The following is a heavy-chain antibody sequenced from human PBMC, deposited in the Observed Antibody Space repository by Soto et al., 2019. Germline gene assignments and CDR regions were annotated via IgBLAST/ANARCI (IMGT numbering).Heavy chain of an antibody. CDR1: GFTFSSYS. J-gene: IGHJ4*02. D-gene: IGHD6-13*01. Sequence: GGSLRLSCAASGFTFSSYSMNWVRQAPGKGLEWVSYISSSSSTIYYADSVKGRFTISRDNAKNSLYLQMNSLRAEDTAVYYWARGLPPYSSSWYFDYWGQGTLVTVSS. CDR3: ARGLPPYSSSWYFDY. CDR2: ISSSSSTI. V-gene: IGHV3-48*04.